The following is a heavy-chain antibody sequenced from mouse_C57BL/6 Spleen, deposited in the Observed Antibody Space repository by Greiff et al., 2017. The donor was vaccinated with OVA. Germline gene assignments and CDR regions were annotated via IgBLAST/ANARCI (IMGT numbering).Heavy chain of an antibody. Sequence: QVQLQQPGAELVKPGASVKLSCKASGYTFTSYWMQWVKQRPGQGLEWIGEIDPSGSYTNYNQKFKGKATLTVDTSSSAAYMQLSSLTSEDSAVYYGARGGYYDAMDYWGQGTSVTVSS. CDR3: ARGGYYDAMDY. CDR2: IDPSGSYT. V-gene: IGHV1-50*01. CDR1: GYTFTSYW. J-gene: IGHJ4*01.